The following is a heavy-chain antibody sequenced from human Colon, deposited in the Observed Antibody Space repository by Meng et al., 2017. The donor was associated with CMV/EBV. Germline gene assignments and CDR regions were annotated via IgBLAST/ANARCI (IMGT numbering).Heavy chain of an antibody. CDR1: GFTFSHYG. Sequence: GESLKISCAASGFTFSHYGMHWVRQAPGKGLEWAAFIRYDGSDAWYADFVKGRFTISRDNFKNTLYLQMNSLSAEDTALCYCAKDLMLGFGSGTQYYFDSWGQGTLVTVSS. V-gene: IGHV3-30*02. CDR3: AKDLMLGFGSGTQYYFDS. J-gene: IGHJ4*02. D-gene: IGHD3-10*01. CDR2: IRYDGSDA.